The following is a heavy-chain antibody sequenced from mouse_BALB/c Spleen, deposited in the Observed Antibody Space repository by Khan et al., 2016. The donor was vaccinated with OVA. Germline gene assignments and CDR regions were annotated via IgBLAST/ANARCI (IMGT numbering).Heavy chain of an antibody. J-gene: IGHJ3*01. Sequence: VQLQESGPELVKPGASLKVSCKASGYKFTDYIIGWVKQSTRQGLEWIGDIFPGSGTPYYNEKFKDQATLTADKSSKTAYMQLSSLTSEDSAVYFCARGGYSVFAYWGQGTLVTVSA. CDR1: GYKFTDYI. CDR3: ARGGYSVFAY. D-gene: IGHD2-14*01. CDR2: IFPGSGTP. V-gene: IGHV1-77*01.